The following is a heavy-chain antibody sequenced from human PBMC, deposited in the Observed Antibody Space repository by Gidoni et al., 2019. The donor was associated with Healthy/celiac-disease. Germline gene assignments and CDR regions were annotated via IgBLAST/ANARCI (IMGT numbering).Heavy chain of an antibody. CDR2: INHSGST. CDR1: GGSFSGYY. J-gene: IGHJ4*02. CDR3: ARDRRYYYGSGSYYS. D-gene: IGHD3-10*01. Sequence: QVQLQQWGAGLLKPSETLSLTCAVYGGSFSGYYWSWIRQPPGKGLEWIGEINHSGSTNYNPSLKSRVTISVDTSKNQFSLKLSSVTAADTAVYYCARDRRYYYGSGSYYSWGQGTLVTVSS. V-gene: IGHV4-34*01.